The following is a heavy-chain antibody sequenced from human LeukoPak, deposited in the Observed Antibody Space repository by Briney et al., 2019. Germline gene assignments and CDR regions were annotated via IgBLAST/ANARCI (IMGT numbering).Heavy chain of an antibody. V-gene: IGHV4-34*01. CDR1: GGSFSGYY. CDR2: INHSGST. Sequence: PSGTLSLTCAVYGGSFSGYYWSWIRQPPGKGLEWIGEINHSGSTNYNPSLKSRVTVSVDTSKNQFSLKLSSVTAADTAVYYCARGQSRVRSIAARPPGYWGQGTLVTVSS. D-gene: IGHD6-6*01. J-gene: IGHJ4*02. CDR3: ARGQSRVRSIAARPPGY.